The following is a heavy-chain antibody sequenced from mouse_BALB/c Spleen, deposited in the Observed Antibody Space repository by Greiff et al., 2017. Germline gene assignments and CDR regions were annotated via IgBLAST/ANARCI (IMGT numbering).Heavy chain of an antibody. CDR2: INPYNGDT. CDR1: GYSFTGYF. D-gene: IGHD2-1*01. J-gene: IGHJ4*01. Sequence: EVKLLESGPELVKPGASVKISCKASGYSFTGYFMNWVKQSHGKSLEWIGRINPYNGDTFYNQKFKGKATLTVDKSSSTAHMELLSLTSEDSAVYYCGRGGVYGNFLYAMDYWGQGTSVTVSA. CDR3: GRGGVYGNFLYAMDY. V-gene: IGHV1-37*01.